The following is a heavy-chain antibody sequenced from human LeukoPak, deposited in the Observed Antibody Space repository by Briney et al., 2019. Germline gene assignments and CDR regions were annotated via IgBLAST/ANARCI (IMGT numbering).Heavy chain of an antibody. J-gene: IGHJ6*02. CDR1: GGSISSYY. CDR2: IYYSGST. Sequence: SETLSLTCTVSGGSISSYYWSWIRQPPGKGLEWIGYIYYSGSTNYNPSLKSQVTISVDTSKNQFSLKLSSVTAADTAVYYCARSGYYYYYYGMDVWGQGTTVTVSS. D-gene: IGHD3-3*01. CDR3: ARSGYYYYYYGMDV. V-gene: IGHV4-59*01.